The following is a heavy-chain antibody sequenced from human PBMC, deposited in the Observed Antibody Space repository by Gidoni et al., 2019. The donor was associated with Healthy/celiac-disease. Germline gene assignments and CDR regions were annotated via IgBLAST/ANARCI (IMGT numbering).Heavy chain of an antibody. Sequence: QVTLKESGPVLVKPTETLTLTCTVSGFSLSNARMGVSWIRQPPGKALEWLAHIFSNDEKSYSTSLKSRLTISKDTSKSQVVLTMTNMDPVDTATYYCARVTYDFWSGQEALDPWGQGTLVTVSS. V-gene: IGHV2-26*01. J-gene: IGHJ5*02. CDR2: IFSNDEK. D-gene: IGHD3-3*01. CDR1: GFSLSNARMG. CDR3: ARVTYDFWSGQEALDP.